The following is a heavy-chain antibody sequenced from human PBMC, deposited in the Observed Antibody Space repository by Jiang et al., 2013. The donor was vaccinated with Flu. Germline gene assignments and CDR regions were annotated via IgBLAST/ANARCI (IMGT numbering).Heavy chain of an antibody. D-gene: IGHD2-15*01. CDR2: IYTSGST. CDR1: GGSISSYY. CDR3: ARSLGGSCYGGGCYYYYGMDV. J-gene: IGHJ6*02. V-gene: IGHV4-59*10. Sequence: LLKPSETLSLTCAVSGGSISSYYWSWIRQPAGKGLEWIGRIYTSGSTNYNPSLKSRVTMSVDTSKNQFSLKLSSVTAADTAVYYCARSLGGSCYGGGCYYYYGMDVWGQGTTVTVSS.